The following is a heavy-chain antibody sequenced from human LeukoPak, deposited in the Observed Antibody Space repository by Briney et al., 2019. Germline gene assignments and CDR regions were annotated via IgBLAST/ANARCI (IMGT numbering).Heavy chain of an antibody. CDR3: ARGTAVVDY. CDR2: ISSSSSTI. D-gene: IGHD6-19*01. CDR1: GFTFSTYA. Sequence: GGSLRLSCAASGFTFSTYAMSWVRQAPGKGLEWVSYISSSSSTIYYADSVKGRFTISRDNAKNSLYLQMNSLRAEDTAVYYCARGTAVVDYWGQGTLVTVSS. V-gene: IGHV3-48*01. J-gene: IGHJ4*02.